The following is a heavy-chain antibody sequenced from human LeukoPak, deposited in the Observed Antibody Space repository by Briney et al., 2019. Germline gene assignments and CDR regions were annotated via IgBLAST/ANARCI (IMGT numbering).Heavy chain of an antibody. D-gene: IGHD4-23*01. CDR3: ARRDGGAAFDI. J-gene: IGHJ3*02. V-gene: IGHV4-59*08. CDR2: IYYSGST. CDR1: GGPMSSYY. Sequence: PSETLSLTCTVSGGPMSSYYWTWIRQPAGKGLEWIGYIYYSGSTNSNPSLKSRVTISVDTSKNQFSLKLTSVTAADTAVYYCARRDGGAAFDIWGQGTMVTVSS.